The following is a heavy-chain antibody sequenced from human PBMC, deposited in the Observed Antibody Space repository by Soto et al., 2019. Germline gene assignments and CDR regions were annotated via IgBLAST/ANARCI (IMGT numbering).Heavy chain of an antibody. J-gene: IGHJ6*02. D-gene: IGHD2-8*01. Sequence: ASVKVSCKASGYSFTDYHIHWVRQAPGRGLEWLGRINPKSGGTSTAQKFQGWVTMTTDTSISTASMELTRLASDDTAIYYCARGDSTDCSNGVCSFFYNHDMDVWGQGTTVTVSS. CDR1: GYSFTDYH. CDR2: INPKSGGT. V-gene: IGHV1-2*04. CDR3: ARGDSTDCSNGVCSFFYNHDMDV.